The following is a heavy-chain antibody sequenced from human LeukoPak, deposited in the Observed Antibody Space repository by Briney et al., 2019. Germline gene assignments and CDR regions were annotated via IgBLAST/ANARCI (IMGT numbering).Heavy chain of an antibody. CDR2: IIPIFGTA. D-gene: IGHD6-13*01. CDR3: ARGPNTAAFDY. Sequence: GASVKVSCKASGGTFSSYAISWVRQAPGQGLEWMGGIIPIFGTANYAQKFQGRVTITADESTSTAYMELSRLRSDDTAVYYCARGPNTAAFDYWGQGTLVTVSS. V-gene: IGHV1-69*13. J-gene: IGHJ4*02. CDR1: GGTFSSYA.